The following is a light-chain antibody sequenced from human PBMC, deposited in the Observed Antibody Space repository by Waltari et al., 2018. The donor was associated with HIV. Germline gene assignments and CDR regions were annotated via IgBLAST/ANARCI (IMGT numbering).Light chain of an antibody. CDR1: NIGIKT. CDR2: DDT. CDR3: QVWEESSEHVV. Sequence: SYVLTQAPSVSVAPGQAASITCGGNNIGIKTVHWYQQKPGQAPVLVVYDDTDRPSGIPERFSGSNSGNTATLTISRVEAGDEADYYCQVWEESSEHVVFGGGTKVTVL. J-gene: IGLJ2*01. V-gene: IGLV3-21*02.